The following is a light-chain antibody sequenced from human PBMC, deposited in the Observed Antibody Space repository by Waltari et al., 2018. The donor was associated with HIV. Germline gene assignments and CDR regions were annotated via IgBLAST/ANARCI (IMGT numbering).Light chain of an antibody. CDR2: EVS. J-gene: IGLJ1*01. Sequence: QSALTQPASVSGSPGQSITISCTGTSSDVGSYNLVSWYQQHPGKAPKLMIYEVSKRPSGVSNRFSGSKSGNTASLTISWLQAEDEADYYCCSYAGSSTYVFGTGTKVTVL. CDR1: SSDVGSYNL. V-gene: IGLV2-23*02. CDR3: CSYAGSSTYV.